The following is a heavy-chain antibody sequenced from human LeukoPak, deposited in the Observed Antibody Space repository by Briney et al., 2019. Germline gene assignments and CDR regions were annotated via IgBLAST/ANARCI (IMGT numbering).Heavy chain of an antibody. J-gene: IGHJ6*02. Sequence: GASVKVSCKASGGTFSSYAISWVRQAPGQGLEWMGGIIPIFGTANYAQKFQGRVMITADESTSTAYMELSSLRSEDTAVYYCARARSGGDPMDVWGQGTTVTVSS. D-gene: IGHD2-21*02. CDR3: ARARSGGDPMDV. V-gene: IGHV1-69*13. CDR2: IIPIFGTA. CDR1: GGTFSSYA.